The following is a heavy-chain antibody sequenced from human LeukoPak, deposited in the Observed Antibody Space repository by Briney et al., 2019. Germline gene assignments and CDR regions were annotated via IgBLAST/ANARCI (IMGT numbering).Heavy chain of an antibody. CDR2: IDNDGSST. D-gene: IGHD2-15*01. Sequence: GGSLRLSCAGSGFTFSSYWMHWVRQAPGKGLVWVSRIDNDGSSTTYADSVKGRFTISRDNAKNTLYLQMNSLRAEDTAVYYCARGFIGPDYWGQGTLLTVSS. CDR1: GFTFSSYW. V-gene: IGHV3-74*01. CDR3: ARGFIGPDY. J-gene: IGHJ4*02.